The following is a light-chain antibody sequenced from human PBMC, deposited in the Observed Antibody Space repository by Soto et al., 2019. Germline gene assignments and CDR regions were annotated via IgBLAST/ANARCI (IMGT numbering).Light chain of an antibody. V-gene: IGKV1-9*01. J-gene: IGKJ3*01. CDR3: QHLPNSPPLT. CDR1: QGIKTY. Sequence: IQLTQSPSSLSASVGDRVSITCGASQGIKTYVAWYQQKEGKAPKLLISGTFTVQSGDPSRFNGSGSGTEFTLTISRLQPEDFAPYSCQHLPNSPPLTLGPGNKVDLE. CDR2: GTF.